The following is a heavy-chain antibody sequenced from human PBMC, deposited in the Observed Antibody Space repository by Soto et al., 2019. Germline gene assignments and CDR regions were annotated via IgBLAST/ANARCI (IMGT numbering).Heavy chain of an antibody. CDR1: GFTFSSYS. CDR2: ISSSSSYI. V-gene: IGHV3-21*01. CDR3: ARAAAGTIPWITLADY. Sequence: PGGSLRLSCAASGFTFSSYSMNWVRQAPGKGLEWVSSISSSSSYIYYADSVKGRFTISRDNAKNSLYLQMNSLRAEDTAVYYCARAAAGTIPWITLADYWGQGTLVTVSS. D-gene: IGHD6-13*01. J-gene: IGHJ4*02.